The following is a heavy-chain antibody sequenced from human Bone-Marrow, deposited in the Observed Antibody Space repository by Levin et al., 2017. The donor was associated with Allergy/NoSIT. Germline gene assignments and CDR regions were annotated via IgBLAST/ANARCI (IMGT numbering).Heavy chain of an antibody. D-gene: IGHD3-10*01. CDR3: ARDRLFGSGPGGMDV. CDR1: GGTFRSYT. J-gene: IGHJ6*02. CDR2: VIPLLRTS. Sequence: SVKVSCKASGGTFRSYTISWVRLAPGQGLEWMGRVIPLLRTSNYAPRFQGRVTITADESTSTIYMDLTSLRSDDTAVYYCARDRLFGSGPGGMDVWGQGTTV. V-gene: IGHV1-69*08.